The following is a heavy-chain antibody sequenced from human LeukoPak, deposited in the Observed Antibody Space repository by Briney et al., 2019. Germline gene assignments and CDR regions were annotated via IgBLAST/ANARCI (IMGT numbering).Heavy chain of an antibody. D-gene: IGHD3-9*01. Sequence: ASVKVSCKASGYTFTSYDINWVRQATGHGLEWMGWMNPNSGNTGHAQKFQGRVTMTRNTSISTAYMELSSLRSEDTAVYFRAEDGIRYFDWLLSPQLYYYYGMDVWGQGTTVTVSS. CDR3: AEDGIRYFDWLLSPQLYYYYGMDV. J-gene: IGHJ6*02. CDR1: GYTFTSYD. V-gene: IGHV1-8*01. CDR2: MNPNSGNT.